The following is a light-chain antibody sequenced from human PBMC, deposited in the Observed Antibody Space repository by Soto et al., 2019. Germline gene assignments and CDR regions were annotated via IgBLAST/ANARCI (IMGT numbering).Light chain of an antibody. CDR3: QHYNSYSEA. V-gene: IGKV1-39*01. CDR2: AAS. CDR1: QSINSH. J-gene: IGKJ1*01. Sequence: DIQMTQSPSSLSASVGDRVTITCRASQSINSHLNWYQHKPGKAPNLLIYAASNLEGGVPSRFSGSGSGTDFTLTISSLQPEDFVTYSCQHYNSYSEAFGQGTKVELK.